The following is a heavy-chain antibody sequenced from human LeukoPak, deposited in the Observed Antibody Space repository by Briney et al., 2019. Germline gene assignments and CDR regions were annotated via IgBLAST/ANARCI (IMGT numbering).Heavy chain of an antibody. Sequence: ASVKVSCKASGYTFTSYGISWVRQAPGQGLEWMGRISAYNGNTNYAQKLQGRVTMTTDTSTSTAYMELRSLRSDDTAVYYCARVWSYDILTGQLSGLHWLDPWGQGTLVTVSS. CDR3: ARVWSYDILTGQLSGLHWLDP. CDR2: ISAYNGNT. D-gene: IGHD3-9*01. J-gene: IGHJ5*02. CDR1: GYTFTSYG. V-gene: IGHV1-18*01.